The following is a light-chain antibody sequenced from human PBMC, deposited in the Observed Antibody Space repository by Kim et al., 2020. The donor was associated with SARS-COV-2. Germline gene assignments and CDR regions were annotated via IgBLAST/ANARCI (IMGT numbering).Light chain of an antibody. J-gene: IGLJ2*01. V-gene: IGLV1-51*01. CDR3: GTWDSSLRGVV. CDR2: DNN. CDR1: SSNIGNNY. Sequence: GQKVTISCSGSSSNIGNNYVSWYQQLPGTAPKLLIYDNNKRPSGIPDRFSGSKSGTSATLGITGLQTGDEADYYCGTWDSSLRGVVFGGGTQLTVL.